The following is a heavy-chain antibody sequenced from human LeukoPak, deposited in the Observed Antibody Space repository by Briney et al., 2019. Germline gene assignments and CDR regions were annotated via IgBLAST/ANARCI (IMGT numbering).Heavy chain of an antibody. Sequence: SETLSLTCRVSGGSISITSYYWGWIRQPPGKGLEWIASIYHSGETFYNPSPESRVAISVDTSNNEVFLDLYSVTAADTAMYYCAETNTQDWFDPWGRGTLVTVSS. V-gene: IGHV4-39*07. CDR3: AETNTQDWFDP. CDR2: IYHSGET. CDR1: GGSISITSYY. D-gene: IGHD2-8*01. J-gene: IGHJ5*02.